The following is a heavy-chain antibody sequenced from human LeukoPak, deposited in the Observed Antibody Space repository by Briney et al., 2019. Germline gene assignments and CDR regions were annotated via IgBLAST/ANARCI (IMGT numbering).Heavy chain of an antibody. D-gene: IGHD6-13*01. CDR3: TREAAAAGENYFDY. V-gene: IGHV1-2*02. Sequence: ASVKVSCKASEYTFTGYYLHWVRQAPGQGLEWMGWINPHSGDTDYAQKFQGRVTMARDTSISTAYMELSRLRSDDTAVYYCTREAAAAGENYFDYWGQGTLVTVSS. CDR1: EYTFTGYY. J-gene: IGHJ4*02. CDR2: INPHSGDT.